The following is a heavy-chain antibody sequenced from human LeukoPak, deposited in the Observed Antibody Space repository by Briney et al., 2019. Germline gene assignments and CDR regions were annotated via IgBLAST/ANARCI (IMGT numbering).Heavy chain of an antibody. CDR3: AGVVYGDYRFDY. Sequence: PSQTLSLTCTVSGGSISSGGYYWSWIRQHPGKGLEWIGYIYYSGSTYYNPSLKSRVTISVDTSKNQFSLKLSSVTAADTAVYYCAGVVYGDYRFDYWGQGTLVTVSS. CDR1: GGSISSGGYY. CDR2: IYYSGST. J-gene: IGHJ4*02. V-gene: IGHV4-31*03. D-gene: IGHD4-17*01.